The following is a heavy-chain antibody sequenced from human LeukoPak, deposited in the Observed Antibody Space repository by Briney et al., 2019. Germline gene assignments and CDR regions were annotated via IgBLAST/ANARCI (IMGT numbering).Heavy chain of an antibody. V-gene: IGHV4-34*01. CDR1: GGSFSGYY. CDR3: ARGKVVPALFQH. J-gene: IGHJ1*01. Sequence: PSETLSLTCAVYGGSFSGYYWSWIRQPPGKGLEWIGEINHSGSTNYNPSLKSRVTISVDTSKNQFSLKLSSVTAADTAVYYCARGKVVPALFQHWGQGTLVTVSS. D-gene: IGHD2-2*01. CDR2: INHSGST.